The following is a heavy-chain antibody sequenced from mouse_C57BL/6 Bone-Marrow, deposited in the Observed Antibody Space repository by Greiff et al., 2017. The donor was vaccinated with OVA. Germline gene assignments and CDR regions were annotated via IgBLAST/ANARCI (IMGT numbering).Heavy chain of an antibody. Sequence: EVKLVESGPSLVRPSQTLSLTCTVTGFSITGDCYWIWIRQLPGNKLEYIGFTFYSGITYYNPSLESRTYITRDTSKNQFSLKLSSVTTEDTATYYCAGGYDYYAMDYWGQGTSVTVSS. CDR1: GFSITGDCY. CDR2: TFYSGIT. CDR3: AGGYDYYAMDY. V-gene: IGHV3-3*01. J-gene: IGHJ4*01.